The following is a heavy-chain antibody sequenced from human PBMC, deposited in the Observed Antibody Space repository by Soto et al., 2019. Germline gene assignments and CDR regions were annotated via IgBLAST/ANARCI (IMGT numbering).Heavy chain of an antibody. Sequence: GGSLRLSCAATGFTFCSYGMHWVRQAPGKGLEWVAVIWYDGSNKYYADSVKGRFTISRDNSKNTLYLQMNSLRAEDTAVYYCAATIFGVAPTYYGMDVWGQGTTVTVSS. CDR3: AATIFGVAPTYYGMDV. D-gene: IGHD3-3*01. CDR2: IWYDGSNK. V-gene: IGHV3-33*01. CDR1: GFTFCSYG. J-gene: IGHJ6*02.